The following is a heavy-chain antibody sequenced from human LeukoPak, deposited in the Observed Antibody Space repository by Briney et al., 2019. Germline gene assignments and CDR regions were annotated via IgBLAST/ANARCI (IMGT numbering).Heavy chain of an antibody. D-gene: IGHD6-19*01. J-gene: IGHJ2*01. CDR1: GGSISSYY. CDR3: ARSVPYSSGWYGILGYFDL. Sequence: PSETLSLTCTVSGGSISSYYWSWIRQPPGKGLEWIGYIYYSGSTNYNPSLKSRVTISVDTSKNQFSLKLSSVTAADTAVYYCARSVPYSSGWYGILGYFDLWGRGTLVTVSS. CDR2: IYYSGST. V-gene: IGHV4-59*01.